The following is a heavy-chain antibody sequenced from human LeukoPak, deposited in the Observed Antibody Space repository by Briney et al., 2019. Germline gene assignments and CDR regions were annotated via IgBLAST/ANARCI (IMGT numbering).Heavy chain of an antibody. CDR2: IKQDGSEK. CDR3: AREEYDVLTGYSNFDY. CDR1: GFTFSSYW. J-gene: IGHJ4*02. V-gene: IGHV3-7*03. D-gene: IGHD3-9*01. Sequence: GGSLRLSCAASGFTFSSYWMSWVRQAPGKGLEWVANIKQDGSEKYNVDSVKGRFTISRDNAKNSLYLQMNSLRAEDTAVYYCAREEYDVLTGYSNFDYWGQGTLVTVSS.